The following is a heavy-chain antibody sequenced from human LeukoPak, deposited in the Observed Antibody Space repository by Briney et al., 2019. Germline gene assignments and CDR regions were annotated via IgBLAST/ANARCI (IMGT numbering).Heavy chain of an antibody. D-gene: IGHD2-2*01. V-gene: IGHV4-34*01. CDR3: AGAKSNIVVVPAVMSPDSKTGFDP. CDR2: INHSGST. Sequence: KPSETLSLTCAVYGGSFSGYYWSWIRQPPGKGLEWIGEINHSGSTSYNPSLKSRVTISVDTSKNQFSLKLSSVTAADTAVYYCAGAKSNIVVVPAVMSPDSKTGFDPWGQGTLVTVSS. J-gene: IGHJ5*02. CDR1: GGSFSGYY.